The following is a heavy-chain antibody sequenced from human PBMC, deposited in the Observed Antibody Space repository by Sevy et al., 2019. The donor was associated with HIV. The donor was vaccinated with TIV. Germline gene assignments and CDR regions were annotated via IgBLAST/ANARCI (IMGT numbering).Heavy chain of an antibody. V-gene: IGHV3-7*01. J-gene: IGHJ5*01. Sequence: GRSLRLSCAASGFTFSSNWMNWVRQAPGKGLEWVANIKQDGSEKYYVDSVEGRFTISRDNAKNSLYLELNSLRAEDTAVYYCATGGYYKYNWLGSWGQGTLVTVSS. CDR3: ATGGYYKYNWLGS. CDR1: GFTFSSNW. D-gene: IGHD3-9*01. CDR2: IKQDGSEK.